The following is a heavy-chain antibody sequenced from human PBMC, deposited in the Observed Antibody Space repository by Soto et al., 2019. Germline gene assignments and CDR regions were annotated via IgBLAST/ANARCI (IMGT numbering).Heavy chain of an antibody. Sequence: GGSLRLSCAASGFTFSGYALSWVRQAPGKGLEWVSGISGSGGSTYYTDSVKGRFTISRDNSKDTLYLQMSSLRAEDSAVYYCCYGSGKVDYWGQGTLVTVSS. J-gene: IGHJ4*02. D-gene: IGHD3-10*01. CDR2: ISGSGGST. CDR3: CYGSGKVDY. V-gene: IGHV3-23*01. CDR1: GFTFSGYA.